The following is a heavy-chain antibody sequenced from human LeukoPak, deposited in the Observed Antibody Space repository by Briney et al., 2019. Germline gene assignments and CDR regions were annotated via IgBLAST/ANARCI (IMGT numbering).Heavy chain of an antibody. CDR1: GYTFTNYG. V-gene: IGHV1-18*01. CDR3: AREGYCSGGSCYSGIIDY. Sequence: ASVKVSCKASGYTFTNYGITWVRQAPGQGLEWMGWISPYSGNTNYAEKLQGRVTMTTDTSTSTAYMELRSLRSDDTAVYHCAREGYCSGGSCYSGIIDYWGQGTLVTVSS. CDR2: ISPYSGNT. D-gene: IGHD2-15*01. J-gene: IGHJ4*02.